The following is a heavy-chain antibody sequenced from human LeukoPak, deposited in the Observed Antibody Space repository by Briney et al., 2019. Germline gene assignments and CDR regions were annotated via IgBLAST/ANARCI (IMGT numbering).Heavy chain of an antibody. V-gene: IGHV4-34*01. J-gene: IGHJ4*02. CDR2: INHSGST. Sequence: SETLSLTCAVYGGSFSGYYWSWIRQPPGKGLEWIGEINHSGSTNYNPSLKSRVTISVDTSKNQFSLKLSSVTAADTAVYYCARVPTYSTQDYWGQGTLVTVSS. D-gene: IGHD2/OR15-2a*01. CDR1: GGSFSGYY. CDR3: ARVPTYSTQDY.